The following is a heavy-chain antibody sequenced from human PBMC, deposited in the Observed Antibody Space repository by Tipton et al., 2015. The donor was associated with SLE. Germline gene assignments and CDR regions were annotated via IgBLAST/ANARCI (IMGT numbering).Heavy chain of an antibody. CDR2: VYYTGST. CDR1: GDSMISYY. Sequence: TLSLTCTVSGDSMISYYWSWIRQPPGKGLEWLGYVYYTGSTNYKSSLNSRLTMSVDTSKKQFSLKLSSVTAADSALYYCARLGFNPWGVQWKGVYFDYWGQGALVIVSS. V-gene: IGHV4-59*08. J-gene: IGHJ4*02. CDR3: ARLGFNPWGVQWKGVYFDY. D-gene: IGHD7-27*01.